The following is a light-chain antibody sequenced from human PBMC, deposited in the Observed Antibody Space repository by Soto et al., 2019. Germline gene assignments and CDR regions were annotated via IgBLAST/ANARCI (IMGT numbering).Light chain of an antibody. V-gene: IGLV1-40*01. J-gene: IGLJ3*02. CDR3: QSYDSSLSGRWV. CDR1: SSNIGAGYD. CDR2: GNS. Sequence: HSVLTQPPSVSGAPGQRVTISCTGSSSNIGAGYDVHWYQQLPGTAPKLLIYGNSNRPSGVPDRFSGSKSGTSASLAITGLQAEDEADYYCQSYDSSLSGRWVFGGGTKVTVL.